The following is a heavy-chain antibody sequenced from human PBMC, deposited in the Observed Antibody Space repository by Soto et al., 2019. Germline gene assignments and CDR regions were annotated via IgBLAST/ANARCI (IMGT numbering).Heavy chain of an antibody. CDR2: INPASGHT. CDR3: GRSVVGATGEILYNAMDV. D-gene: IGHD1-26*01. J-gene: IGHJ6*02. CDR1: GYTFTTYA. V-gene: IGHV1-3*01. Sequence: QVQLVQSGAEVKKPGASVKVSCKASGYTFTTYALHWVRQAPGQRPEWMGWINPASGHTKYSKKFQDRVTKTRDTSASTGYMELSSLRSEDTAVYYCGRSVVGATGEILYNAMDVWGQGTTVTVSS.